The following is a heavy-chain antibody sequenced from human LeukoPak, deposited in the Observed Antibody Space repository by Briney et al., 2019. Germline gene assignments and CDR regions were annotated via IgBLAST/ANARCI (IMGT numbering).Heavy chain of an antibody. D-gene: IGHD3-16*01. CDR2: IYYSGST. CDR3: ARDLGPYNWFDP. V-gene: IGHV4-59*01. J-gene: IGHJ5*02. CDR1: GGSISSYY. Sequence: SETLSLTCTVSGGSISSYYWSWIRQPPGKGLEWIGYIYYSGSTNYNPSLKSRVTISVDTSKNQFSLKLSSVTAADTAVYYCARDLGPYNWFDPWGQGTLVTVSS.